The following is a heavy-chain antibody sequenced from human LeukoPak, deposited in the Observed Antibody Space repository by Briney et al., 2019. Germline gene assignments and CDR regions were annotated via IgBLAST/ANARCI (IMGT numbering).Heavy chain of an antibody. D-gene: IGHD3-22*01. Sequence: ASVKVSCKASGYTFTSYDINWVRQATGQGLEWMGWMNPNSGNTGYAQKFQGRVTMTRNTSISTAYMELSSLRSEGTAVYYCARVFPDDSSGYYHPFDYWGQGTLVTVSS. CDR1: GYTFTSYD. V-gene: IGHV1-8*01. J-gene: IGHJ4*02. CDR3: ARVFPDDSSGYYHPFDY. CDR2: MNPNSGNT.